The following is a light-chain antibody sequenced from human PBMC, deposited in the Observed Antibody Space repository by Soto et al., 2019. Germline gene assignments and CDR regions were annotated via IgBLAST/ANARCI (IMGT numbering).Light chain of an antibody. J-gene: IGKJ2*01. CDR3: QQYNTYSGT. CDR1: QSISSW. Sequence: DIQMTQSPSTLSASVGDRVTITCRARQSISSWLAWYQQKPGKAPKVLIYDASSLKSGVPSRFSGSGSGTEFTLTISSLQPDDFATYYCQQYNTYSGTFGQGTKLEIK. CDR2: DAS. V-gene: IGKV1-5*01.